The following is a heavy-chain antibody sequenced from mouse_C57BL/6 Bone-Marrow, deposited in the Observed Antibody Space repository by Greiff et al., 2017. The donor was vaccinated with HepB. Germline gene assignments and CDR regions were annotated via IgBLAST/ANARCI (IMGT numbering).Heavy chain of an antibody. CDR1: GFTFSSYT. CDR2: ISGGGGNT. CDR3: ARHPYYYGSSPYYYAMDY. J-gene: IGHJ4*01. Sequence: EVMLVESGGGLVKPGGSLKLSCAASGFTFSSYTMSWVRQTPEKRLEWVATISGGGGNTYYPDSVKGRFTISRDNAKNTLYLQMSSLRSEDTALYYCARHPYYYGSSPYYYAMDYWGQGTSVTVSS. V-gene: IGHV5-9*01. D-gene: IGHD1-1*01.